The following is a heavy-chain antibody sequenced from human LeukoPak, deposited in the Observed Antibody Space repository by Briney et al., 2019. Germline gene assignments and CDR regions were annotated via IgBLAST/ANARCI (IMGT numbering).Heavy chain of an antibody. CDR2: IDWDDDK. CDR1: GFSLSTSGMC. V-gene: IGHV2-70*01. D-gene: IGHD3-22*01. Sequence: SGPALVKPTQTLTLTCTFSGFSLSTSGMCVSWIRQPPGKALEWLALIDWDDDKYYSTSLKTRLTISKDTSKNQVVLSMTNMDPVDTATYYCARTGYYYDSSGYYYLMDYWGQGTLVTASS. J-gene: IGHJ4*02. CDR3: ARTGYYYDSSGYYYLMDY.